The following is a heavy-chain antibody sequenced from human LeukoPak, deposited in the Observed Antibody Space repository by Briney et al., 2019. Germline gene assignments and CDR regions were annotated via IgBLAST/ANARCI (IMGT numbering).Heavy chain of an antibody. CDR3: GKDGGFSGWNGLDY. V-gene: IGHV3-23*01. CDR2: IIGSGSST. CDR1: GSTFSTYA. J-gene: IGHJ4*02. Sequence: GGSLRLSCAASGSTFSTYAMNWVRQAPGKGLEWVSLIIGSGSSTHYADSEKGRFTISRDNYKNTLYLQMNSLRPEATAVYYSGKDGGFSGWNGLDYWGQETLVTVSS. D-gene: IGHD6-19*01.